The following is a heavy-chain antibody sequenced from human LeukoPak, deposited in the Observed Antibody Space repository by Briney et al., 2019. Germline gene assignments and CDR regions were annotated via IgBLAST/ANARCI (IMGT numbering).Heavy chain of an antibody. Sequence: SETLSLTCAVYGGSFSGYYWSWIRQPPGKGLEWIGEINHSGSTNYNPSLKSRVTISVDTSKNQFSLKLSSVTVADTAVYYCARALRFLEWLSLNAFDIWGQGTMVTVSS. CDR2: INHSGST. J-gene: IGHJ3*02. V-gene: IGHV4-34*01. CDR1: GGSFSGYY. CDR3: ARALRFLEWLSLNAFDI. D-gene: IGHD3-3*01.